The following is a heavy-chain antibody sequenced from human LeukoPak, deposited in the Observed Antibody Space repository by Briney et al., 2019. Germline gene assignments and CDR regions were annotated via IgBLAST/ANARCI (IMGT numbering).Heavy chain of an antibody. J-gene: IGHJ6*03. Sequence: GGSLRLSCAASGFTFSSHWMSWVRQAPGGGLEWVANIKHEGSEKYYVDPVRGRFTISRDNAKNSLYLQTNSLRAEDTAVYYCARQRVYYYYMDVWGKGTTVTVSS. D-gene: IGHD6-25*01. CDR1: GFTFSSHW. CDR2: IKHEGSEK. V-gene: IGHV3-7*01. CDR3: ARQRVYYYYMDV.